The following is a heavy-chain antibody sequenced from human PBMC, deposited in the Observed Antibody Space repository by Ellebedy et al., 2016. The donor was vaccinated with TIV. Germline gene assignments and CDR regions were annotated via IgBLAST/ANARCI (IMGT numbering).Heavy chain of an antibody. V-gene: IGHV4-34*01. Sequence: PSETLSLTCAVSGGSFGGHYWTWIRQPPGKGLEWIGEINDSGSTNYNPSLKSRVTVAADTSKSQFSLKLRSVTAADTAVYYCAARLIMCISPGWFDPWGLGTLVTVSS. D-gene: IGHD2-8*01. CDR2: INDSGST. CDR1: GGSFGGHY. J-gene: IGHJ5*02. CDR3: AARLIMCISPGWFDP.